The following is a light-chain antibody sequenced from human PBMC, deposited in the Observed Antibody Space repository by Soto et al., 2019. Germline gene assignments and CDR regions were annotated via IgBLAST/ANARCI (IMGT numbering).Light chain of an antibody. CDR1: QSVDSSF. CDR3: QYYGGSPRT. J-gene: IGKJ1*01. V-gene: IGKV3-20*01. Sequence: ELVLTQSRGTLSLSPGERATLSCRASQSVDSSFLGWYQQKPGQAPRPLIYGASSRATGIPDSFSGSGSGTDFTLTFSRLEPQDFAVYYCQYYGGSPRTFGQGTKVEI. CDR2: GAS.